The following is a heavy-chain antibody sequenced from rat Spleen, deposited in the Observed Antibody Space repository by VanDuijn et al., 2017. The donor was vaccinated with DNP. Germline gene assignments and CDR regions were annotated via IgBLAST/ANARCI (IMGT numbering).Heavy chain of an antibody. J-gene: IGHJ2*01. CDR1: GFSLASFG. V-gene: IGHV2S12*01. CDR2: ISSGGST. Sequence: QVQLKESGPGLVQPSQTLSLTCTVSGFSLASFGVSWVRQPPGKGLEWIAAISSGGSTYYNSALKSRLSISRDTSKSQVFLKINSLQTEDTAMYFCARFDYWGQGVMVTVSS. CDR3: ARFDY.